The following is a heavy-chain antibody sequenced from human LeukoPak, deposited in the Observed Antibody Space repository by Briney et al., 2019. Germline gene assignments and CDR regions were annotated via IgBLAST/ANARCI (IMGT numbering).Heavy chain of an antibody. J-gene: IGHJ4*02. CDR1: GFTFSSYW. CDR3: VRGEFFRYSGTSGDY. CDR2: IKQDGSEK. D-gene: IGHD1-26*01. Sequence: GGSLRLSCAASGFTFSSYWMSWVRQAPGKGLEWVANIKQDGSEKYYVDSVKGRFTISRDNAQNSLYLQMTSLRVEDMAIYYCVRGEFFRYSGTSGDYWGQGSQVTVSS. V-gene: IGHV3-7*01.